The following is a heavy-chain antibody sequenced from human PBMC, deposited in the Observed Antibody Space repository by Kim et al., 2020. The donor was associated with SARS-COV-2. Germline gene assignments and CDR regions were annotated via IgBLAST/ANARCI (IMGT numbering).Heavy chain of an antibody. V-gene: IGHV4-30-4*01. Sequence: SETLSLTCTVSGDSISNDNYYWSWVRQHPERGLEWIAYIRYDGGAYYNPSFQSRATISVEKSKNQFSLKMDAVSAADTASYDCAREIIHPGVTDAFDIWGEGAVITASS. J-gene: IGHJ3*02. D-gene: IGHD3-10*01. CDR2: IRYDGGA. CDR3: AREIIHPGVTDAFDI. CDR1: GDSISNDNYY.